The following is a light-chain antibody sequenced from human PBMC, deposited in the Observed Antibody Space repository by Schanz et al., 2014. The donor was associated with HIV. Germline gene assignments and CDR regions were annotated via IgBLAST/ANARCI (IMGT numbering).Light chain of an antibody. CDR2: EVN. J-gene: IGLJ3*02. CDR3: SSYAGSYTWV. CDR1: SSDVGGYNY. V-gene: IGLV2-8*01. Sequence: QSVLTQPPSASGSPGQSVTISCTGTSSDVGGYNYVSWYQQHPGKAPKLLIFEVNKRPSGVSNRFSGSKSGNTASLTISGLQAEDEADYYCSSYAGSYTWVLGGGTKLTV.